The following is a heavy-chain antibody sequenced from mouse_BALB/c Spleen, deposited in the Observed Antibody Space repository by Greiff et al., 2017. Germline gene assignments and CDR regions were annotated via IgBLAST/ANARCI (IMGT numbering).Heavy chain of an antibody. V-gene: IGHV1-54*01. J-gene: IGHJ4*01. D-gene: IGHD2-4*01. CDR1: GYAFTNYL. CDR2: INPGSGGT. Sequence: VQLQQSGAELVRPGTSVKVSCKASGYAFTNYLIEWVKQRPGQGLEWIGVINPGSGGTNYNEKFKGKATLTADKSSSTAYMQLSSLTSDDSAVYFCARSFDYDGDYYAMDYWGQGTSVTVSS. CDR3: ARSFDYDGDYYAMDY.